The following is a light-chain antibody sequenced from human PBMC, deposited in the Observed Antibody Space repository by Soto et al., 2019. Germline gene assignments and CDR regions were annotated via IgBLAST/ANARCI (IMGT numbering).Light chain of an antibody. CDR1: ETVATN. Sequence: EVVMTQSPATLSVSPGERATLSCRASETVATNLAWYQQKPGQAPRLLISGASTRAAGISDRFRGSGSGTEFTLPISSLRSEDVAVYYCQQYYPTPAITFGQGTRLEIK. V-gene: IGKV3-15*01. CDR3: QQYYPTPAIT. CDR2: GAS. J-gene: IGKJ5*01.